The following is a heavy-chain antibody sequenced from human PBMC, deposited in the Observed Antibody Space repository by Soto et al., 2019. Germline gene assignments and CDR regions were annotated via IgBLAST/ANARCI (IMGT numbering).Heavy chain of an antibody. J-gene: IGHJ6*02. CDR3: AKDLNGYDYYYYYGMDV. CDR2: ISYDGSNK. V-gene: IGHV3-30*18. D-gene: IGHD5-12*01. CDR1: GFTFSSYG. Sequence: GGSLRLSCAASGFTFSSYGMHWVRQAPGKGLEWVAVISYDGSNKYYADSVKGRFTISRDNSKNTLYLQMNSLRAEDTAVYYCAKDLNGYDYYYYYGMDVWGQGTTVTVSS.